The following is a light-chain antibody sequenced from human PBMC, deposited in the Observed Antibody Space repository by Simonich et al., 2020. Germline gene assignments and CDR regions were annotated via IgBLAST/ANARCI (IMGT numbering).Light chain of an antibody. CDR1: QSVSSN. CDR3: QQYNNWPPNT. J-gene: IGKJ2*01. Sequence: EIVMTQSPATLSVSPGERATLSCRASQSVSSNLARYQQKPGQDPRLLIYGASTRATGIPARFSGSGSGTEFTLTISSLQSEDFAVYYCQQYNNWPPNTFGQGTKLEIK. V-gene: IGKV3-15*01. CDR2: GAS.